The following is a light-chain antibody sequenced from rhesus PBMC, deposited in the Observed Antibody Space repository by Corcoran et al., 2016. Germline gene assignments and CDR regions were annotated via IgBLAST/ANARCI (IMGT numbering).Light chain of an antibody. CDR3: QQSSKLYS. V-gene: IGKV3-24*04. CDR1: QNVGNN. CDR2: YAS. Sequence: TVVTQSPATLSLSPGERATLSCRASQNVGNNLAWYQQKPGKAPRLLIYYASTRATGIPARFSGSGSGTDFTLTISSLGPEDVGVYYCQQSSKLYSFGQGTKVEIK. J-gene: IGKJ2*01.